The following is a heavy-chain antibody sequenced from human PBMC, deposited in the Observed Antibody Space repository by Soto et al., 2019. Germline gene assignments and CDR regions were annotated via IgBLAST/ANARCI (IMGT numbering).Heavy chain of an antibody. CDR3: AKVFYDSSGYSTYYFDY. J-gene: IGHJ4*02. Sequence: QPGGSLRLSCAASGFTFSSSGMHWVRQAPGKGLEWVAVISYDGSNKYYADSVKGRFTISRDNSKNTLYLQMNSLRAEDTAVYYCAKVFYDSSGYSTYYFDYWGQGTLVTVSS. D-gene: IGHD3-22*01. CDR2: ISYDGSNK. V-gene: IGHV3-30*18. CDR1: GFTFSSSG.